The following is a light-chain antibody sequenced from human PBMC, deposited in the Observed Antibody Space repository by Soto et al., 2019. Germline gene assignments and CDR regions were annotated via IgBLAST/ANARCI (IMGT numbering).Light chain of an antibody. Sequence: DIQMTQSPSTLSASVGDRVTITCRASQSISTWLAWYQQKPGKAPKFLIYDASSLESGAPSRFSGSGSGTEFTLTISSLQPDDFATYYCQQYNTYSHMTFGQGTKVDIK. V-gene: IGKV1-5*01. CDR2: DAS. J-gene: IGKJ1*01. CDR1: QSISTW. CDR3: QQYNTYSHMT.